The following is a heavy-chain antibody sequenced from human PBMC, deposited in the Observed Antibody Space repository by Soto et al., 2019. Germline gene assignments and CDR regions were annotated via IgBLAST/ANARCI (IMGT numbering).Heavy chain of an antibody. D-gene: IGHD5-18*01. CDR2: IIPIFGTA. V-gene: IGHV1-69*13. Sequence: SVKVSCKASGGTFSSYAISWVRQAPGQGLEWMGGIIPIFGTANYAQKFQGRVTITADESTSTAYMELSSLRSEDTAVYYCARLLVDTAMDDYWGQGTLVTVSS. J-gene: IGHJ4*02. CDR1: GGTFSSYA. CDR3: ARLLVDTAMDDY.